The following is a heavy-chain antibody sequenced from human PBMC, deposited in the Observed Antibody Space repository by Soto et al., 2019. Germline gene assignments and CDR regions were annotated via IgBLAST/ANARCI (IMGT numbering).Heavy chain of an antibody. D-gene: IGHD6-19*01. CDR3: ARVNDSSDWSGEDY. V-gene: IGHV3-72*01. Sequence: EVQLVESGGDLVQPGGSLRLSCAASGFTFSDHYMDWVRQAPGKGLEWVGRSRNKANNYMTSYAASVKGRFTISRDDSTDSLYLQMTSLKTEDTAVYSCARVNDSSDWSGEDYWCQGNLVTVSS. CDR2: SRNKANNYMT. J-gene: IGHJ4*02. CDR1: GFTFSDHY.